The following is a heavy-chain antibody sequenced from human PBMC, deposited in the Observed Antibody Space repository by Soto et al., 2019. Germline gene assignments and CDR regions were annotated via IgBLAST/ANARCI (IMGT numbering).Heavy chain of an antibody. J-gene: IGHJ6*03. Sequence: GGSLRLSCAASGFTFSNAWMSWVRQAPGKGLEWVGRIKSKTDGGTTDYAAPVKGRFTISRDDSKNTLYLQMNSLKTEDTAVYYCTTRPYCSSTSCYYYYYYYMDVWGKGTKVTVSS. CDR2: IKSKTDGGTT. V-gene: IGHV3-15*01. CDR3: TTRPYCSSTSCYYYYYYYMDV. D-gene: IGHD2-2*01. CDR1: GFTFSNAW.